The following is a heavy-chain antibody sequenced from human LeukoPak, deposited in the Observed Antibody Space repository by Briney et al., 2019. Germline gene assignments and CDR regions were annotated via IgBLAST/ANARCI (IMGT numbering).Heavy chain of an antibody. V-gene: IGHV4-34*01. Sequence: SETLSLTCTASGDSINDHYWSWIRQPPGKGLEWIGEINHSGSTNYNPSLKSRVTISVDTSKNQFSLKLSSVTAADTAVYYCARGSSDITMVRGVITPGDYWGQGTLVAVSS. D-gene: IGHD3-10*01. CDR1: GDSINDHY. CDR3: ARGSSDITMVRGVITPGDY. CDR2: INHSGST. J-gene: IGHJ4*02.